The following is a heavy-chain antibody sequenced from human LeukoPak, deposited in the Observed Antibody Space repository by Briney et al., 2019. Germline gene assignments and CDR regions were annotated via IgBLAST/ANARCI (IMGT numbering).Heavy chain of an antibody. CDR1: GGSMSNTNYY. V-gene: IGHV4-39*01. Sequence: SETLSLTCIVSGGSMSNTNYYWGWIRQPPGEGLEWIGSIRYSGSTYYNPSLKSRVTISVDTSKNQFSLKLSSVTAADTAVYYCTASATPSSISSFDYWGKGTLVTVSS. J-gene: IGHJ4*02. CDR2: IRYSGST. D-gene: IGHD6-13*01. CDR3: TASATPSSISSFDY.